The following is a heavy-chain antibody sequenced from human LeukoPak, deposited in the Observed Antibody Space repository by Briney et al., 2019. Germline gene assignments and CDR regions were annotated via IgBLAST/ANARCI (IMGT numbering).Heavy chain of an antibody. V-gene: IGHV4-59*01. CDR2: IYYSGST. CDR3: AREPRKYSSSWYDKTHNWFDP. CDR1: GGSFSSYY. Sequence: SETLSLTCAVYGGSFSSYYWSWIRQPPGKGLEWIGYIYYSGSTNYNPSLKSRVTISVDTSKNQFSLKLSSVTAADTAVYYCAREPRKYSSSWYDKTHNWFDPWGQGTLVTVSS. J-gene: IGHJ5*02. D-gene: IGHD6-13*01.